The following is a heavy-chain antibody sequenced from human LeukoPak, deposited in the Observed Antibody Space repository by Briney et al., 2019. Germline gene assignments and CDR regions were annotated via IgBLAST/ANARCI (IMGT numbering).Heavy chain of an antibody. Sequence: SGPTLVKPTQTLTLTCTFSGFSLSTSGVGVGWIRQPSGKALEWLAFIYWNDDNRYSPSLKSRLTITKDTSKNQVVLTMANMDPVDTATYYCAHSRCGGECLGWFDPWGQGTLVTVSS. CDR3: AHSRCGGECLGWFDP. CDR2: IYWNDDN. D-gene: IGHD2-21*01. J-gene: IGHJ5*02. V-gene: IGHV2-5*01. CDR1: GFSLSTSGVG.